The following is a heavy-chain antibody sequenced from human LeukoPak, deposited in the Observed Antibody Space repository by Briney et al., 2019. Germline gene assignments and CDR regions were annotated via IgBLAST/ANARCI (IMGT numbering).Heavy chain of an antibody. V-gene: IGHV3-21*01. CDR3: AREDYGGNYDY. D-gene: IGHD4-23*01. CDR2: IISNSRYI. Sequence: GGSLGLSCAASGFTFSTYYMHWVRQAPGRGLEWVSSIISNSRYIHYADSVKGRFTISRDNAKNSLYLQMNSLRAEDTAVYYCAREDYGGNYDYWGQGTLVTVSS. CDR1: GFTFSTYY. J-gene: IGHJ4*02.